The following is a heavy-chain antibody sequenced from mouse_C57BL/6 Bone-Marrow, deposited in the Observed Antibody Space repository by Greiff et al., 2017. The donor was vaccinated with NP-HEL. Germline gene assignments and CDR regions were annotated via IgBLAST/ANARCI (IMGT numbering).Heavy chain of an antibody. CDR2: IYPGDGDT. D-gene: IGHD1-1*01. V-gene: IGHV1-80*01. CDR3: APITTVVATEAD. CDR1: GYAFSSYW. Sequence: QVQLQQSGAELVKPGASVKISCKASGYAFSSYWMNWVKQRPGQGLEWIGQIYPGDGDTNYIGKFKGKATLTADKSSSTAYMQLSSLTSEDSAVYFCAPITTVVATEADWGQGTLVTVSA. J-gene: IGHJ3*01.